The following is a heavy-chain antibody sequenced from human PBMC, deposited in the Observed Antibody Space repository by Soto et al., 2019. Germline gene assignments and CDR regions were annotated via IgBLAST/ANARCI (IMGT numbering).Heavy chain of an antibody. D-gene: IGHD5-12*01. CDR2: IYYSGIT. CDR1: GGSISSSNYY. CDR3: ASLRRRDGYNWVDY. V-gene: IGHV4-39*01. J-gene: IGHJ4*02. Sequence: QLQLQESGPGLVKSSETLSLTCTVSGGSISSSNYYWGWIRQSPGKGLEWIGSIYYSGITYYNPSLKSRVTISRDTSKNQFSLKLTSVTAADTSVFYCASLRRRDGYNWVDYWGQGTLVTVSS.